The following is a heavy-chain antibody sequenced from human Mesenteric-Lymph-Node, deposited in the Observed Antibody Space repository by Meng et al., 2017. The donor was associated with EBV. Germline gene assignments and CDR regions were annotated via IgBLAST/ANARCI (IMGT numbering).Heavy chain of an antibody. CDR3: ARGLWFGELIDRVTFDY. CDR2: INTNTGNP. J-gene: IGHJ4*02. D-gene: IGHD3-10*01. V-gene: IGHV7-4-1*02. Sequence: QVQVVQSGSELKKPGASVKVSCKTSEYTFTSYAINWVRQAPGQGLEWMGWINTNTGNPTYAQGFTGRFVFSLDTSVSTAYLQISSLKAEDTAIYYCARGLWFGELIDRVTFDYWGQGTLVTVSS. CDR1: EYTFTSYA.